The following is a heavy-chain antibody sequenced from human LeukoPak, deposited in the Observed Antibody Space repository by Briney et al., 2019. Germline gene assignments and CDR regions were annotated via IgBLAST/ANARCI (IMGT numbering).Heavy chain of an antibody. D-gene: IGHD6-19*01. CDR1: GGSISSSSYY. J-gene: IGHJ4*02. CDR2: IYYSGST. CDR3: ARGIAVWLSGDY. V-gene: IGHV4-39*07. Sequence: PSETLSLTCTVSGGSISSSSYYWGWIRQPPGKGLEWIGSIYYSGSTYYNPSLKSRVTISVDTSKNQFSLKLSSVTAADTAVYYCARGIAVWLSGDYWGQGTLVTVSS.